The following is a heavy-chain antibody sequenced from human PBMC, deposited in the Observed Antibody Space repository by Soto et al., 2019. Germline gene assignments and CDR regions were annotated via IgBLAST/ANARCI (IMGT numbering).Heavy chain of an antibody. J-gene: IGHJ5*02. V-gene: IGHV4-59*01. D-gene: IGHD2-8*01. CDR2: IYYSGST. Sequence: SETLSLTCTVSGGSISSYYWSWIRQPPGKGLEWIGYIYYSGSTNYNPSLKSRVTISVDTSKNQFSLKLSSVTAADTAVYYCAREGCTNGVCYKFDPWGQGTLVTVS. CDR3: AREGCTNGVCYKFDP. CDR1: GGSISSYY.